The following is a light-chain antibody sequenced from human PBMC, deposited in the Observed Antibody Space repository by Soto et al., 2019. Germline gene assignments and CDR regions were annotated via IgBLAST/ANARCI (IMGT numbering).Light chain of an antibody. CDR2: GAF. V-gene: IGKV3-20*01. Sequence: EIVLTQSPGTLSLSPGERATLSCRPSQSVAGTYLAWYQQKPGQAPRLLIFGAFNRAPGIPDRFSGSGSGTDFTLTISRLEPEDFAVYYCQPYGTSPRTFGQGTKVDIK. CDR3: QPYGTSPRT. J-gene: IGKJ1*01. CDR1: QSVAGTY.